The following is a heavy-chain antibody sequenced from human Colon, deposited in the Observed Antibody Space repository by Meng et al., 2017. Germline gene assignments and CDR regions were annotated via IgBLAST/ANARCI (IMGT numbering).Heavy chain of an antibody. J-gene: IGHJ4*02. V-gene: IGHV6-1*01. CDR2: TYYRSKWYI. D-gene: IGHD2-15*01. CDR1: GDRVSSSTSG. Sequence: QLHQYGPGLVQSEQTLSVACASSGDRVSSSTSGWNWSRQSPSRGIAWLGRTYYRSKWYIDYAVSLQSRITINADTSTNQLSLQLNNMTPEDTAVYYCVRLVGNSWLDYWGQGTLVTVSS. CDR3: VRLVGNSWLDY.